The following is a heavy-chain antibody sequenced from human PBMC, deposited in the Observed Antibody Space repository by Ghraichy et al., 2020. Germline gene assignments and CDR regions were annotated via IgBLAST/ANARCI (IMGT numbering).Heavy chain of an antibody. D-gene: IGHD3-10*01. CDR2: INHSGST. CDR3: ARAPYYYGSGNSLGY. V-gene: IGHV4-34*01. Sequence: SQTLSLTCAVYGGSFSGYYWSWIRQPPGKGLEWIGEINHSGSTNYNPSLKSRVTISVDTSKNQFSLKLSSVTAADTAVYYCARAPYYYGSGNSLGYWGQGTLVTVSS. J-gene: IGHJ4*02. CDR1: GGSFSGYY.